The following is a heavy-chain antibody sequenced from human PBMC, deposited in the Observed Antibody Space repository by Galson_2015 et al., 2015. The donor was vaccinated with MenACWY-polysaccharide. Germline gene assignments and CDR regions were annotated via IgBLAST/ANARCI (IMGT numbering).Heavy chain of an antibody. J-gene: IGHJ5*02. CDR2: MNPNSGNT. D-gene: IGHD3-22*01. CDR1: GYTFSSYD. CDR3: ARGGKYYYDSSGYLNWFDP. Sequence: SVKVSCKASGYTFSSYDINWVRQTTGQGLEWMGWMNPNSGNTGYAQKFQGRVTMTRNTSISIAYMELSSLRSEDTAAYYCARGGKYYYDSSGYLNWFDPWGQGTLVTVSS. V-gene: IGHV1-8*01.